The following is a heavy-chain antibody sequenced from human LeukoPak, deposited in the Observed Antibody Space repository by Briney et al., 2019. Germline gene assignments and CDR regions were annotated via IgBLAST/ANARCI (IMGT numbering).Heavy chain of an antibody. V-gene: IGHV3-48*01. J-gene: IGHJ4*02. CDR1: GFTFSSYS. D-gene: IGHD3-10*01. CDR2: ISSSSSTI. CDR3: ARVGGGIWFGNAYYFDY. Sequence: GGSLRLSCAASGFTFSSYSMNWVRQAPGKGLEWVSYISSSSSTIYYADSVKGRFTISRDNAKNSLYLQMNSLRAEDTAVYYCARVGGGIWFGNAYYFDYWGQGTLVTVSS.